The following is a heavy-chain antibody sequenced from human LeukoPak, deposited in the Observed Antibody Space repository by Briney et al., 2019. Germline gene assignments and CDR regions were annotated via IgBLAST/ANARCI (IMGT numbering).Heavy chain of an antibody. CDR3: AKNIAAPTTPFDY. Sequence: GGSLRLSCAAPGFTFSTYAMNWDRQAPGKGLEWVSGISGSGGTTYYADSVKGRFTISRDNSKNTLYLQMNYLRAEDTALYYCAKNIAAPTTPFDYWGQGTLVTVSS. CDR2: ISGSGGTT. J-gene: IGHJ4*02. D-gene: IGHD6-13*01. V-gene: IGHV3-23*01. CDR1: GFTFSTYA.